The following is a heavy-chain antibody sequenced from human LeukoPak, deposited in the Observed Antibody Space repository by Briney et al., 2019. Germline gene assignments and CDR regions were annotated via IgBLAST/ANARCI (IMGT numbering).Heavy chain of an antibody. CDR3: AKEGGASRFDY. Sequence: GGSLRLSCAASGFSFSDYDMHWVRQAPGKGLEWVTFIRYDGTNTYADSVKGRFTISRDNSKNTVYLQMNTLRTEDTALYYCAKEGGASRFDYWGQGTLVTVSS. CDR1: GFSFSDYD. V-gene: IGHV3-30*02. J-gene: IGHJ4*02. D-gene: IGHD5-12*01. CDR2: IRYDGTNT.